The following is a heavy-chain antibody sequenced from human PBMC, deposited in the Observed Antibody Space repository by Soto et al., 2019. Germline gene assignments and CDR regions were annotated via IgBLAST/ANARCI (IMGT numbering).Heavy chain of an antibody. Sequence: QITLKESGPTLVKPTQTLTLTCTFSGFSLTTDRVGVGWIRQPPGEALEWLAVIYWDDSKTYRPSRESRLTITKDTSKNQVALTMTNMDSVDTATYYCAHAYGGRSLYWGQGTLVTVSS. J-gene: IGHJ4*02. CDR2: IYWDDSK. V-gene: IGHV2-5*02. CDR3: AHAYGGRSLY. D-gene: IGHD1-26*01. CDR1: GFSLTTDRVG.